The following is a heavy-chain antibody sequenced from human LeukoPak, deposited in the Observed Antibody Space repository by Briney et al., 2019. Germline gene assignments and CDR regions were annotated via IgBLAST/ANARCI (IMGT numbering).Heavy chain of an antibody. D-gene: IGHD2-2*01. Sequence: ASVKVSCKASGYRLTDFYIHWMRQAPGQGPEWMGGIHPNSGATNYAQKFQGRVTITRDTSITTAYMEVRRLTSDDTAVYYCARGTDCGSTSCPHYWGLGTLVTVSS. J-gene: IGHJ4*02. CDR2: IHPNSGAT. V-gene: IGHV1-2*02. CDR1: GYRLTDFY. CDR3: ARGTDCGSTSCPHY.